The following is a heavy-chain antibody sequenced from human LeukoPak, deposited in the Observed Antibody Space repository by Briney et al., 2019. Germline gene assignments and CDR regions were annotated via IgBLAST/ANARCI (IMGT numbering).Heavy chain of an antibody. CDR3: ARDESISYYYDSSGYLY. CDR1: GYPFTCYS. CDR2: INAGNGNT. V-gene: IGHV1-3*01. J-gene: IGHJ4*02. D-gene: IGHD3-22*01. Sequence: ASVKGSCKASGYPFTCYSMHWVGQAPGQRLEWMGWINAGNGNTKYSQKFQGRVTITRDTSASTAYMELSSLRSEDTAVYYCARDESISYYYDSSGYLYWGQGTLVTVSS.